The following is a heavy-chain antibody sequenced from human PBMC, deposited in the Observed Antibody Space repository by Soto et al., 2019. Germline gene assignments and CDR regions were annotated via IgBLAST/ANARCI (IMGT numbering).Heavy chain of an antibody. CDR3: ARDEYCSGGSCYFYYYYGMDV. Sequence: GSLRLSCAASGFTFSSYSMNWVRQAPGKGLEWVSYISSSSSTIYYADSVKGRFTISRDNAENSLYLQMNSLRDEDTAVYYCARDEYCSGGSCYFYYYYGMDVWGQGTTVTVSS. CDR2: ISSSSSTI. D-gene: IGHD2-15*01. CDR1: GFTFSSYS. J-gene: IGHJ6*02. V-gene: IGHV3-48*02.